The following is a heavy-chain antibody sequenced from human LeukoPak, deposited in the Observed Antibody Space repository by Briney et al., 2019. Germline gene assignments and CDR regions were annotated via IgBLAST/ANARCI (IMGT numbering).Heavy chain of an antibody. V-gene: IGHV4-4*09. J-gene: IGHJ4*02. CDR2: IYTSGST. D-gene: IGHD3-22*01. Sequence: SETLSLTCTVSGGSISSYYWSWIRQPPGKGLEWIGYIYTSGSTNYNPSLKSRVTISVDTSKNQFSLKLSSVTAADTAVYYCARHTTYYYDSPLFDYWGQETLVTVSS. CDR1: GGSISSYY. CDR3: ARHTTYYYDSPLFDY.